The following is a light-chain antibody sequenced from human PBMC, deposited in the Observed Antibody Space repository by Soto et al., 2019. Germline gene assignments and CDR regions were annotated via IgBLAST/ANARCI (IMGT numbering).Light chain of an antibody. CDR2: GAS. J-gene: IGKJ2*01. Sequence: EIVLTQSPGTLSLSPGERASLSCRASQTVSSSSLAWYQQKPGQAPRLLIYGASSRATDIPDRFSGSGSGTDFTRTISRLEPADFAVYYCQQYGSSPPKYTFGQGTKLEIK. V-gene: IGKV3-20*01. CDR3: QQYGSSPPKYT. CDR1: QTVSSSS.